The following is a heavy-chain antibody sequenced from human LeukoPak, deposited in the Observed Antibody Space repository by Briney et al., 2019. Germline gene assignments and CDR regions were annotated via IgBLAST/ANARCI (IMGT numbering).Heavy chain of an antibody. CDR3: ARGRLSAGWEIRPKFDY. D-gene: IGHD1-26*01. CDR1: GYTFTKSY. J-gene: IGHJ4*02. V-gene: IGHV1-46*01. Sequence: ASVKVSCKASGYTFTKSYIHWVRQAPGQRLEWMGLINPGGDNTDYAQNFQGRLTMTSDTSARTVYMELSSLRSDDTAVYNCARGRLSAGWEIRPKFDYWGQGTLVTVSS. CDR2: INPGGDNT.